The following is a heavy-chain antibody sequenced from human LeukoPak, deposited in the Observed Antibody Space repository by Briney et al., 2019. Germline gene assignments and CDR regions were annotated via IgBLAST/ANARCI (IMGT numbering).Heavy chain of an antibody. CDR3: ARERREIAVVIAAPFDY. D-gene: IGHD2-15*01. Sequence: ASVKVSCKASGYTFTSYGISWVRQAPGQGLEWMGIINPSGDSTSYAEKFLGRVTMTRDTSTSTVYMELSSLRSEDTAVYYCARERREIAVVIAAPFDYWGQGSLVTVSS. CDR2: INPSGDST. V-gene: IGHV1-46*01. CDR1: GYTFTSYG. J-gene: IGHJ4*02.